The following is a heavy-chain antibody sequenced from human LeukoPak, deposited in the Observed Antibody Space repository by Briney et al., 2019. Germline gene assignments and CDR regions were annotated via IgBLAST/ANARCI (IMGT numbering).Heavy chain of an antibody. J-gene: IGHJ4*02. CDR2: ISNNGGYT. D-gene: IGHD6-19*01. CDR3: AKCLGNGWCASSD. Sequence: GGSLRLSCAASGFTFSSSAMSWVRQAPGKGLEWVSAISNNGGYTYYADSVTGRFTISRDNSKNTLYLQMNSLRAEDTAVYYCAKCLGNGWCASSDWGQGTLVTVSS. CDR1: GFTFSSSA. V-gene: IGHV3-23*01.